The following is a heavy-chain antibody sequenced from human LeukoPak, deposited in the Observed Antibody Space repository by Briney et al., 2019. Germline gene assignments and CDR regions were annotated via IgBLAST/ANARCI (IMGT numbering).Heavy chain of an antibody. J-gene: IGHJ4*02. Sequence: GGSLRLSCAASGFTFSSYWMSWVRQAPGKGLQWVANINQDGSEKNYVGSVKGRFTISRDNAKNSLYLQMNSLRAEDTAVYYCAREMSWSGRDYWGQGTLVTVSS. CDR2: INQDGSEK. V-gene: IGHV3-7*05. CDR1: GFTFSSYW. CDR3: AREMSWSGRDY. D-gene: IGHD3-10*01.